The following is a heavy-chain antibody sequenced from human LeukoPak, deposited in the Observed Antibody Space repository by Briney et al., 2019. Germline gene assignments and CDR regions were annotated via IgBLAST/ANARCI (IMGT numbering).Heavy chain of an antibody. CDR3: ARRRTAPVYYFDS. CDR2: IYYSGTT. V-gene: IGHV4-39*01. CDR1: GGSISSSSYY. D-gene: IGHD4-17*01. Sequence: PSETLSLTCTVSGGSISSSSYYWGWIRQPPGKGLEWIGIIYYSGTTYYNPSLKSRVTISIDTPENQFSLKLSSVTAADTAVYYCARRRTAPVYYFDSWGQGTPVTVSS. J-gene: IGHJ4*02.